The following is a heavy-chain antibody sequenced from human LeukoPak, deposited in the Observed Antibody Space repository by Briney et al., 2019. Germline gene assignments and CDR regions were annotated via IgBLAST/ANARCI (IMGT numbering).Heavy chain of an antibody. Sequence: GASVKVSCKASGYTFITYEINWVRQATGQGLEWMGWMNPNSGNTGYAQKFQGRVTITRNTSISTAYMELSSLRSEDTAVYYCAKVYCSSTSCRPYDGAFDIWGQGTMVTVSS. V-gene: IGHV1-8*01. CDR1: GYTFITYE. D-gene: IGHD2-2*01. J-gene: IGHJ3*02. CDR2: MNPNSGNT. CDR3: AKVYCSSTSCRPYDGAFDI.